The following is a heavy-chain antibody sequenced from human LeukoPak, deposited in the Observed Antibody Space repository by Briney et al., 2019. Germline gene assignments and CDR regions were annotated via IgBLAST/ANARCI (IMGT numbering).Heavy chain of an antibody. V-gene: IGHV3-23*01. CDR3: AKTGYSSSWYAAKFDY. D-gene: IGHD6-13*01. Sequence: GGSLRLSCAASGFTSSSYAMSWVRQAPGKGLEWVSAISGSGGSTYYADSVKGRFTISRDNSKNTLYLQMNSLRAEDTAVYYCAKTGYSSSWYAAKFDYWGQGTLVTVSS. CDR1: GFTSSSYA. J-gene: IGHJ4*02. CDR2: ISGSGGST.